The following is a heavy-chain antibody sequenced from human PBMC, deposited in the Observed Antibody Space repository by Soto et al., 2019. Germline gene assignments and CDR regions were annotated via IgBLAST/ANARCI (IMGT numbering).Heavy chain of an antibody. CDR1: GGTFSSYA. CDR2: IIPIFGTA. CDR3: ARVFSYYYDSSGYLDYYYYGMDV. Sequence: SVKVSCKASGGTFSSYAISWVRQAPGQGLERMGGIIPIFGTANYAQKFQGRVTITADEPTSTAYMELSSLRSEDTAVYYCARVFSYYYDSSGYLDYYYYGMDVWGQGTTVTVSS. V-gene: IGHV1-69*13. J-gene: IGHJ6*02. D-gene: IGHD3-22*01.